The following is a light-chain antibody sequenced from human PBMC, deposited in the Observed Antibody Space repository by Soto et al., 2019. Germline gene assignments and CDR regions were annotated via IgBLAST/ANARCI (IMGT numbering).Light chain of an antibody. CDR1: QSLGIW. V-gene: IGKV1-5*01. Sequence: DIQMTQSPSTLSASVGDRVTITCRASQSLGIWLAWHQQKPGKAPKLLIYDASTLKSGVPSRFSGSGSGTKFTLNISSLQPDDFATYCCQEYNSYSGTFGQGTKVEVK. J-gene: IGKJ1*01. CDR2: DAS. CDR3: QEYNSYSGT.